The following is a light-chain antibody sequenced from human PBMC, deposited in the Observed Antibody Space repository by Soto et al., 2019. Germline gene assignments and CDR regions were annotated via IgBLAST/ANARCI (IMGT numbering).Light chain of an antibody. Sequence: QSVLAQPPSVAGTPWQNVTISWTRRSSNIGAGYDLSWYQQLPGTAPTLLLYGNSKRPSGVPDRFSGSKSGTSASLAITGLQAEDEDDYYCQSYDSSLSAYVFGTGTKVTVL. CDR2: GNS. CDR1: SSNIGAGYD. J-gene: IGLJ1*01. V-gene: IGLV1-40*01. CDR3: QSYDSSLSAYV.